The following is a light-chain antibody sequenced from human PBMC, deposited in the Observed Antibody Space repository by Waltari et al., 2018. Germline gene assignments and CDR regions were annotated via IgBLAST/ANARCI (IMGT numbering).Light chain of an antibody. J-gene: IGKJ2*01. CDR3: QQYESYPYT. Sequence: DIQMTQSPSSLSASVGDRVTITCRASQFVGNSLAWFQQKPGKAPKSLIYDAARLQNGVPSKFSPSGSGTDFTLTITSLQSEDFATYYCQQYESYPYTFGQGTKLEIK. CDR2: DAA. V-gene: IGKV1-16*02. CDR1: QFVGNS.